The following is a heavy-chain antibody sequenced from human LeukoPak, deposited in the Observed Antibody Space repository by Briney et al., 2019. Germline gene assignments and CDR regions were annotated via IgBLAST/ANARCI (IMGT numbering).Heavy chain of an antibody. Sequence: ASVNVSCKASGYTFTGYYMHWVRQAPGQGLGWMGWINPNSGGTNYAQKFQGRVTMTRETSISTAYMELSRLRSDDTAVYYCAREGYSYGYYWGQGTLVTVSS. J-gene: IGHJ4*02. D-gene: IGHD5-18*01. CDR1: GYTFTGYY. CDR3: AREGYSYGYY. V-gene: IGHV1-2*02. CDR2: INPNSGGT.